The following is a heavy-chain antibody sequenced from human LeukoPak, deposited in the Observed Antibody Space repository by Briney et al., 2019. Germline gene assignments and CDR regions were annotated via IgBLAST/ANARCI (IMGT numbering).Heavy chain of an antibody. CDR3: ALEQFGVTIVTIQYYFDY. V-gene: IGHV3-20*04. CDR2: INWNGGSR. J-gene: IGHJ4*02. CDR1: GFTLDDYG. D-gene: IGHD3-3*01. Sequence: AGGPLRLSCAASGFTLDDYGMRWVRPAPEKVLEGSSGINWNGGSRGYPDSGEVRFTISRDNDKNSLYLQINSQRAEDTALYCCALEQFGVTIVTIQYYFDYWGQGTLVTVSS.